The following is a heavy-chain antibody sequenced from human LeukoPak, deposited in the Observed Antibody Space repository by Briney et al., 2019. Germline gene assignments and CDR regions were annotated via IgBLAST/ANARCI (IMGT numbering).Heavy chain of an antibody. CDR3: ARSSGYGTFDY. J-gene: IGHJ4*02. V-gene: IGHV4-30-4*01. Sequence: PSETLSLTCTVSGGSISSGDYYWSWIRQPPGKGLEWTGYIYYSGSTYYNPSLKSRVTISVDTSKNQFSLKLSSVTAADTAVYYCARSSGYGTFDYWGQGTLVTVSS. D-gene: IGHD5-12*01. CDR2: IYYSGST. CDR1: GGSISSGDYY.